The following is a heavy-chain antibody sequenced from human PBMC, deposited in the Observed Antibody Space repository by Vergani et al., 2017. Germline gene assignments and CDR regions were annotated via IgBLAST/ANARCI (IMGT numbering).Heavy chain of an antibody. V-gene: IGHV3-33*01. D-gene: IGHD3-9*01. J-gene: IGHJ5*02. CDR1: GFTFNQYG. CDR2: TWYDGNTK. CDR3: ARADILTGWSWFDP. Sequence: QVQLVESGGGVVQPGRSLRLSCAASGFTFNQYGMHWVRQAPGKGLEWVAVTWYDGNTKQYADSVKGRFTISRDNSKSTMYLQMNSLRDEDTGVYYCARADILTGWSWFDPWGQGTLVTVSS.